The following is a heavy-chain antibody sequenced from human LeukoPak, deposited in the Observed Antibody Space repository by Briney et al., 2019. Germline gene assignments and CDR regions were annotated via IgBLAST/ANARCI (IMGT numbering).Heavy chain of an antibody. D-gene: IGHD3-10*01. V-gene: IGHV3-7*04. CDR2: INEDGSEK. Sequence: GGSLRLSCAASGFTFSNYWMSWVRQAPGKGLEWVANINEDGSEKYYVDSVEGRFTISRDNAKSSLYLQMNSLRVEDTAVYYCARPHYYYDSGNWFDPWGQGTLVTVSS. CDR3: ARPHYYYDSGNWFDP. CDR1: GFTFSNYW. J-gene: IGHJ5*02.